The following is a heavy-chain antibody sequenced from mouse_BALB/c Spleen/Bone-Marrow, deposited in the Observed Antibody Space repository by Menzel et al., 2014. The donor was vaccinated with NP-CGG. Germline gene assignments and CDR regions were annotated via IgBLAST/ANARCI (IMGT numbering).Heavy chain of an antibody. D-gene: IGHD1-1*01. CDR2: IAPGSGST. Sequence: DLVKPGASVKLSCKASGYTFTSYWINWIKQRPGQGLEWIGRIAPGSGSTYYDEMFKGKATLTVDTSSSTAYIQLSSLSSKDSAVYFCARPYYGRAMDYWGQGTSGTVSS. V-gene: IGHV1S41*01. CDR1: GYTFTSYW. CDR3: ARPYYGRAMDY. J-gene: IGHJ4*01.